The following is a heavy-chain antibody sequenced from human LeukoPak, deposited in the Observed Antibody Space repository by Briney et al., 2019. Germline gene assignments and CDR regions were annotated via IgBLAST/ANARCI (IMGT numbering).Heavy chain of an antibody. V-gene: IGHV3-48*01. Sequence: GGSLRLSCAASGFTFTTYSMIWVRQAPGKGLEWVSYISRSSSSAHYADSVKGRFTISRDNAKNSLYLQMNSLRTEDTAVYYCAREGPDYWGQGTLVTVSS. CDR3: AREGPDY. J-gene: IGHJ4*02. CDR1: GFTFTTYS. CDR2: ISRSSSSA.